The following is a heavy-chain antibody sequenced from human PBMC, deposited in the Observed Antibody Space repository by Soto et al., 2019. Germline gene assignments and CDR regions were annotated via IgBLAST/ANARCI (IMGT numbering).Heavy chain of an antibody. CDR2: INHSGST. Sequence: PSETLSLTCAVYGGSFSGYYWSWIRQPPGKGLEWIGEINHSGSTNYNPSLKSRVTISVDTSKNQFSLKLSSVTAADTAVYYCARIPESKRHIVVVPAATHYGMDVWGQGTTVTVSS. D-gene: IGHD2-2*01. V-gene: IGHV4-34*01. J-gene: IGHJ6*02. CDR1: GGSFSGYY. CDR3: ARIPESKRHIVVVPAATHYGMDV.